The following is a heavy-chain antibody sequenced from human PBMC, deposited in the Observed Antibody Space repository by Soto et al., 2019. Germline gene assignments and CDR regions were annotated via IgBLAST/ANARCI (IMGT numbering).Heavy chain of an antibody. J-gene: IGHJ6*01. D-gene: IGHD3-16*01. V-gene: IGHV4-38-2*01. CDR3: AFPLAGGDRTCPSGVDV. CDR2: IYHSGST. Sequence: PGKGLEWIGSIYHSGSTYCNPSLKSRVTISVDTSKNQFSLKLSSVTAADTAVYYCAFPLAGGDRTCPSGVDVWG.